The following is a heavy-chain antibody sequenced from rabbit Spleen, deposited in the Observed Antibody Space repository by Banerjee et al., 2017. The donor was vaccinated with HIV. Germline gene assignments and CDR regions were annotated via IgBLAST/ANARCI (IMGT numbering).Heavy chain of an antibody. D-gene: IGHD4-2*01. CDR1: GFSFSSGYY. J-gene: IGHJ4*01. V-gene: IGHV1S45*01. CDR2: IYTGGSGST. CDR3: ASADYAAYVVATLNL. Sequence: QEQLVESGGGLVRPEGSLKLSCTASGFSFSSGYYMCWVRQAPGKGLEWIGCIYTGGSGSTYYASWAKGRFTITRSTSLSTVDLKMTSLTAADTATYFCASADYAAYVVATLNLWGQAPSSPS.